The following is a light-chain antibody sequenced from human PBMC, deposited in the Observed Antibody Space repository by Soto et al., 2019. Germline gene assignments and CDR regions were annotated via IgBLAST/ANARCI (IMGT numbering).Light chain of an antibody. V-gene: IGKV1-12*01. CDR1: QGVSLW. J-gene: IGKJ1*01. Sequence: DIHMTQSPSSLAASLGDRVTFSXRASQGVSLWLAWDPQHPGXPPKXXXYVXSSLQSGVPSRFSGSGSGTDFTLTISSLQPEDFANYYCQQANCFPCTFGQGTKVEI. CDR2: VXS. CDR3: QQANCFPCT.